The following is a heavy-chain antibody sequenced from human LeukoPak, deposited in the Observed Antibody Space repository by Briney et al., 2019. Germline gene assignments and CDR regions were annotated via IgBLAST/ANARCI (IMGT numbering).Heavy chain of an antibody. CDR2: IGSDGYI. D-gene: IGHD3-16*01. V-gene: IGHV3-21*04. CDR1: GLTFSTSG. J-gene: IGHJ1*01. CDR3: AKDDDWGRYKH. Sequence: GGSLRLSCAVSGLTFSTSGMTWVRQAPGKGLQWVSTIGSDGYIYYADSVKGRFTISRDNAKNSVYLQMNSLRAEDTAAYYCAKDDDWGRYKHWGQGTLVIVSS.